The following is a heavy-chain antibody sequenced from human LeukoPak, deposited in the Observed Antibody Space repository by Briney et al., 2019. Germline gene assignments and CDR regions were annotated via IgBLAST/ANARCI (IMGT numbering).Heavy chain of an antibody. Sequence: PGGSLRLSCAASGFTVSSNYMSWVRQAPGKGLEWVSVIYSGGSTYYADSVKGRFTTSRDNSKNTLYLQMNSLRAEDTAVYYCARELSGYAFDYWGQGTLVTVSS. J-gene: IGHJ4*02. D-gene: IGHD5-12*01. CDR2: IYSGGST. CDR1: GFTVSSNY. V-gene: IGHV3-66*01. CDR3: ARELSGYAFDY.